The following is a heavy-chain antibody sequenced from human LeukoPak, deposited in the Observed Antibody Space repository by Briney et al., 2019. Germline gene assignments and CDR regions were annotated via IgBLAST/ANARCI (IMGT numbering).Heavy chain of an antibody. CDR3: ARHARIVRGLGGALDI. CDR2: IYYSGST. CDR1: GGSISSSSYY. J-gene: IGHJ3*02. D-gene: IGHD3-10*02. V-gene: IGHV4-39*01. Sequence: PSETLSLTCTVSGGSISSSSYYWGWIRQPPGKGLEWIGSIYYSGSTYYNPSLKSRVTISVDTSKNQFSLKLSSVTAADTAVYYCARHARIVRGLGGALDIWGQGTMVTVSS.